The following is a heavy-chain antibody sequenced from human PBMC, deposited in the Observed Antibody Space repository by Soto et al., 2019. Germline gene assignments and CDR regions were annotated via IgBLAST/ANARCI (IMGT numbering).Heavy chain of an antibody. J-gene: IGHJ4*02. Sequence: GASVKVSCKASGYTFTSYGISWVRQVPGQGLEWMGWISAYNGNTNYAQKLQGRVTMTTDTSTSTAYMELRSLRSDDTAVYYCAITDHYGDPPTHWGQGTLVTVSS. V-gene: IGHV1-18*01. CDR3: AITDHYGDPPTH. D-gene: IGHD4-17*01. CDR1: GYTFTSYG. CDR2: ISAYNGNT.